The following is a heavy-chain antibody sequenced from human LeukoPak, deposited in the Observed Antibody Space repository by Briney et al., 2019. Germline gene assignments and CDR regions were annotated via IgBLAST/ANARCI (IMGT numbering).Heavy chain of an antibody. CDR1: GYTFTGYY. D-gene: IGHD3-10*01. J-gene: IGHJ6*03. Sequence: ASVKVSCKASGYTFTGYYMHWVRQAPGQGLELMGWINPNSGGTNYAQKFQGRVTMTRDTSISTAYMELSRVRSDDTAVYYCARDRGVYYYYYYMDVWGKGTTVTVSS. CDR2: INPNSGGT. V-gene: IGHV1-2*02. CDR3: ARDRGVYYYYYYMDV.